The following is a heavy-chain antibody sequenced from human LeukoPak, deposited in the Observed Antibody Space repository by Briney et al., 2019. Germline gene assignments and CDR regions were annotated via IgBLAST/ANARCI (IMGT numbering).Heavy chain of an antibody. CDR3: ARLHGNWFDP. CDR2: IYTSGST. Sequence: PSETLSLTCTVSGGSISSYYWSWIRQPPGKGLEWIGYIYTSGSTNYNPSLKSRVTISVDTSKNQFSLKLSSVTAADTAVHYCARLHGNWFDPWGQGTLVTVSS. J-gene: IGHJ5*02. V-gene: IGHV4-4*09. CDR1: GGSISSYY.